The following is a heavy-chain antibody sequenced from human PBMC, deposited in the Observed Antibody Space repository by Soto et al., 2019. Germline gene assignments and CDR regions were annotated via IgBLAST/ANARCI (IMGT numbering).Heavy chain of an antibody. D-gene: IGHD4-17*01. Sequence: QVRLEESGPGLVKPSETLSLICSVSGGSVNNANYFWNWIRHHPENGLEWIGYIYYCGSTRYNPPFKSRVTLSIDTSKNQFSLSLNSVTVADTAVYFCARDADYGGSRGGMDVWGRGTTVTVSS. J-gene: IGHJ6*02. CDR1: GGSVNNANYF. V-gene: IGHV4-31*03. CDR2: IYYCGST. CDR3: ARDADYGGSRGGMDV.